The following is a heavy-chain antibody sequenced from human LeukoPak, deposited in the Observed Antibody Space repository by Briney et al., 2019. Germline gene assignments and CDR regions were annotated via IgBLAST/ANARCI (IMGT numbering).Heavy chain of an antibody. CDR1: GFTFSSFA. CDR2: ISSNGGST. J-gene: IGHJ4*02. Sequence: GGSLRRSCAASGFTFSSFAMQWVRQAPGKGLEYVSAISSNGGSTYYANSVKGRFTISRDNSKNTLYLQMGSLRAEDMAVYYCARSCSTTNCYAEYWGQGTLVTVSS. D-gene: IGHD2-2*01. CDR3: ARSCSTTNCYAEY. V-gene: IGHV3-64*01.